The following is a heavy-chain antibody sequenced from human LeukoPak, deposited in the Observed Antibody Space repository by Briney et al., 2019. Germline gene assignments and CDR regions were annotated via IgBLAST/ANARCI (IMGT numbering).Heavy chain of an antibody. J-gene: IGHJ6*02. CDR1: GFTFSSYW. CDR2: IKQDGSEK. CDR3: ARVLYDSSGYWVYYYYGMDV. Sequence: GGSLRLPCAASGFTFSSYWMSWVRQAPGKGLEWVANIKQDGSEKYYVDSVKGRFTISRDNAKNSLYLQMNSLRAEDTAVYYCARVLYDSSGYWVYYYYGMDVWGQGTTVTVSS. V-gene: IGHV3-7*03. D-gene: IGHD3-22*01.